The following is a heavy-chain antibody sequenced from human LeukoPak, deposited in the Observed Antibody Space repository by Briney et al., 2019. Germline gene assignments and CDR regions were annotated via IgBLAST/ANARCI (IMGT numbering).Heavy chain of an antibody. CDR2: IKHDGSEK. CDR1: GFTFSQYW. Sequence: GGSLRLSCAASGFTFSQYWMSWVRQAPGKGLEWVANIKHDGSEKYYVDSVKGRFTISRDNAKNSLYLQMNSLRAEDTAVYYCASNWNDVYFDYWGQGTLVTVSS. D-gene: IGHD1-1*01. J-gene: IGHJ4*02. V-gene: IGHV3-7*03. CDR3: ASNWNDVYFDY.